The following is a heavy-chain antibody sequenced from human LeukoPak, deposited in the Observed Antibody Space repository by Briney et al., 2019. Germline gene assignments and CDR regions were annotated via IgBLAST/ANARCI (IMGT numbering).Heavy chain of an antibody. CDR2: ISISGGST. V-gene: IGHV3-23*01. CDR3: AKVPAGNKVEY. Sequence: GGSLRLSCAASGVTFTNYAMTWVRQAPGKGLEWVSGISISGGSTDYADSVKGRFTISRDNPKNTLYLQMNSLRAEDTAVYYCAKVPAGNKVEYWGQGTLVTVSS. CDR1: GVTFTNYA. D-gene: IGHD6-19*01. J-gene: IGHJ4*02.